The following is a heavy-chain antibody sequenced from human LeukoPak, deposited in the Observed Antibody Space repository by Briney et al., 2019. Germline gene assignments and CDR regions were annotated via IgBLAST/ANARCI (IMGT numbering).Heavy chain of an antibody. Sequence: PTETLSLTCAVFGGSSSDYYWTWIRQSPGQGLECIVQINQSGSTNYSASIKTRVTISVDTSKYQFSMNLRSVTAADTAVYYCARGPMIVGDVLYYYCMDVWGQGTTVTVSS. D-gene: IGHD3-22*01. J-gene: IGHJ6*02. CDR3: ARGPMIVGDVLYYYCMDV. V-gene: IGHV4-34*01. CDR2: INQSGST. CDR1: GGSSSDYY.